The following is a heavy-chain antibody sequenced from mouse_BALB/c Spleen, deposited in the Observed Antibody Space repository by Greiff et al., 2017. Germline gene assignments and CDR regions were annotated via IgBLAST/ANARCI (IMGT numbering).Heavy chain of an antibody. CDR1: GFTFSSYG. D-gene: IGHD3-1*01. V-gene: IGHV5-6*01. CDR2: ISSGGSYT. CDR3: ASAEGGQLGLQAWFAY. Sequence: EVQVVESGGDLVKPGGSLKLSCAASGFTFSSYGMSWVRQTPDKRLEWVATISSGGSYTYYPDSVKGRFTISRDNAKNTLYLQMSSLKSEDTAMYYCASAEGGQLGLQAWFAYWGQGTLVTVSA. J-gene: IGHJ3*01.